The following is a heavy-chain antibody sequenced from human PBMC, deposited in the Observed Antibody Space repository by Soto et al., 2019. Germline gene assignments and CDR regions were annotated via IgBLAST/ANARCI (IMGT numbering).Heavy chain of an antibody. CDR1: GGTFSHNA. D-gene: IGHD3-22*01. CDR3: VRGWGYDSSDYYYAY. Sequence: SVKVSCKASGGTFSHNAISWVRQAPGQGLEWMGGIIPIFGTANYAQKFKGRVTIAADESTTTAYMELSSLSSEDTAVYYCVRGWGYDSSDYYYAYWGQGTLVTVSS. CDR2: IIPIFGTA. V-gene: IGHV1-69*13. J-gene: IGHJ4*02.